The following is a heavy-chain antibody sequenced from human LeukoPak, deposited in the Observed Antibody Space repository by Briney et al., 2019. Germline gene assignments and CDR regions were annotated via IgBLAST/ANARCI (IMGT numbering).Heavy chain of an antibody. CDR3: ARVRDPFRWTRTLDH. CDR1: GFTFRSHG. Sequence: SGGSLRLSCAASGFTFRSHGMQGVRQGPGKGLEWVATISHDGSDIFYVESGKGRFTISRDNSKTTVYLQMTGLRTDDTGVYYCARVRDPFRWTRTLDHWGQGTRVIVSS. CDR2: ISHDGSDI. D-gene: IGHD4-23*01. J-gene: IGHJ4*02. V-gene: IGHV3-30*03.